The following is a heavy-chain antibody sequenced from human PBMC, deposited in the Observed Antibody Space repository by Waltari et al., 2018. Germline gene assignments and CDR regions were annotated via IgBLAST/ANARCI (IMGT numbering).Heavy chain of an antibody. J-gene: IGHJ4*02. Sequence: QMQLVESGGGVVQPGRSLRLSCAASGFSFSNCNMHWVRQAPGQWLEWVAWISNEGSNKDYADALKSRFTVSRENSKNTLYLQINSLRDDDTAVYYCVKYSGFDYFFDYWGQGTLVTVSS. CDR2: ISNEGSNK. V-gene: IGHV3-30*18. CDR3: VKYSGFDYFFDY. D-gene: IGHD5-12*01. CDR1: GFSFSNCN.